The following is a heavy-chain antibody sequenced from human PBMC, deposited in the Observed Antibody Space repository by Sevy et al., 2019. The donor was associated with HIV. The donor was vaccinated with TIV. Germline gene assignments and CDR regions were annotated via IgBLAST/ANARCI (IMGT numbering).Heavy chain of an antibody. Sequence: GGSLRLSCAASGFTVSSNYMSWVRQAPGKGLEWVSVIYSGGSTYYADSVKGRFTISRDNAKNSLYLQMNSLRDEDTAVYYCARDRVCSGGSCYSDFYYYGMDVWGQGTTVTVSS. D-gene: IGHD2-15*01. CDR3: ARDRVCSGGSCYSDFYYYGMDV. V-gene: IGHV3-53*01. CDR1: GFTVSSNY. CDR2: IYSGGST. J-gene: IGHJ6*02.